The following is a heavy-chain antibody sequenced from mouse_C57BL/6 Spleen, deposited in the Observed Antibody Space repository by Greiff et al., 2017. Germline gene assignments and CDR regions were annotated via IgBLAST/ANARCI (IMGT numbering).Heavy chain of an antibody. CDR1: GYAFSSSW. J-gene: IGHJ4*01. CDR3: ARTGLFYAMDY. Sequence: QVQLQESGPELVKPGASVKISCKASGYAFSSSWMNWVKQRPGTGLEWIGRIYPGDGDTNYNGKFKGKATLTADKSSSTAYMQLSSLTSEDSAVYFCARTGLFYAMDYWGQGTSVTVSS. CDR2: IYPGDGDT. V-gene: IGHV1-82*01.